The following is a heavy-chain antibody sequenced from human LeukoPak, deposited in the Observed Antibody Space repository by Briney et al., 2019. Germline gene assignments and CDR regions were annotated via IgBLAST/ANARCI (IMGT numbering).Heavy chain of an antibody. CDR2: INPNGGGT. CDR1: GYTFTGYY. D-gene: IGHD2-15*01. Sequence: ASVKVSCKASGYTFTGYYVHWVRQAPGQGLEWMGRINPNGGGTNYAQKFQGRVTMTRDTSISTAYMELSRLRSDDTAVYYCASLGRYCSGGSCYLYFDYWGQGTLVTVSS. V-gene: IGHV1-2*06. J-gene: IGHJ4*02. CDR3: ASLGRYCSGGSCYLYFDY.